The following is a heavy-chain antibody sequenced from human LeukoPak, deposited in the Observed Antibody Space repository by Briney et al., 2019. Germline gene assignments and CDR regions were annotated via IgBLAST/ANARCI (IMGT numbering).Heavy chain of an antibody. D-gene: IGHD2-8*02. Sequence: SETLSLTCTVSGGSISSSSYYWGWIRQPPGKGLEWIGSIYYSGSTYYNPSLKSRVTISVDTSKNQFSLNLNSVTAADTAVYYCARAVAYGIDTGYFDYWGQGTLVTVSS. CDR2: IYYSGST. CDR1: GGSISSSSYY. V-gene: IGHV4-39*07. J-gene: IGHJ4*02. CDR3: ARAVAYGIDTGYFDY.